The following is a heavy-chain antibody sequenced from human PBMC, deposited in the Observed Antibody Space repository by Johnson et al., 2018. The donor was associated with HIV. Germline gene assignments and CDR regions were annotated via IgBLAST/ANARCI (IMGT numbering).Heavy chain of an antibody. CDR1: GFTFSSYA. CDR2: ISYDGSNK. CDR3: ARDLLIAYCGGDCWDAFDI. D-gene: IGHD2-21*02. J-gene: IGHJ3*02. Sequence: MQLVESGGGVVQPGRSLRLSCAASGFTFSSYAMHWVRQAPGKGLEWVAVISYDGSNKYYADSVKGRFTISRDNSKNTLYLQMNSLRAEDTAVYYCARDLLIAYCGGDCWDAFDIWGQGTMVTVS. V-gene: IGHV3-30-3*01.